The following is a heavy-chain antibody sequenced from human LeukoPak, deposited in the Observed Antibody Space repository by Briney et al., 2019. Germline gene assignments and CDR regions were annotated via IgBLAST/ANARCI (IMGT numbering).Heavy chain of an antibody. D-gene: IGHD1-26*01. J-gene: IGHJ4*02. CDR2: IYYSGST. Sequence: SQTLSLTCAVSGGSISSGGYSWSWIRQPPGKGLEGVGYIYYSGSTYYNPSLKSRVTISVDTYKNQFSLKLSSVTAADTAVYYCATEGATGLDYWGQGTLVTVSS. V-gene: IGHV4-30-4*07. CDR3: ATEGATGLDY. CDR1: GGSISSGGYS.